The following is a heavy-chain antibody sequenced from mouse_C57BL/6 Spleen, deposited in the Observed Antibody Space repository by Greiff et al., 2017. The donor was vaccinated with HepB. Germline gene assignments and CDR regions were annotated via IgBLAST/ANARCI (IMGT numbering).Heavy chain of an antibody. J-gene: IGHJ3*01. V-gene: IGHV1-26*01. CDR2: INPNNGGS. D-gene: IGHD2-4*01. Sequence: VQLQQSGPELVKPGASVKISCKASGYTFTDYYMNWVKQSHGKSLEWIGDINPNNGGSSYNQKFKGKATLTVDKSSSTAYMELRSLTSEDSAVYYCARRLYYDYEEFAYWGQGTLVTVSA. CDR3: ARRLYYDYEEFAY. CDR1: GYTFTDYY.